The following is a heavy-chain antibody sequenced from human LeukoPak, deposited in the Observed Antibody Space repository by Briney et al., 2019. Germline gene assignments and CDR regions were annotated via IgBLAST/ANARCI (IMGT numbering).Heavy chain of an antibody. J-gene: IGHJ6*03. CDR2: IYYSGST. D-gene: IGHD2/OR15-2a*01. V-gene: IGHV4-59*01. CDR3: ALLGYYHYMDV. Sequence: SETLSLTCTVSGGSISSYYWSWIRQPPGKGLEWIGYIYYSGSTNYNPSLKSRVTISVDTSKNQFSLKLSSVTAADTAVYYCALLGYYHYMDVWDKGTTVTVSS. CDR1: GGSISSYY.